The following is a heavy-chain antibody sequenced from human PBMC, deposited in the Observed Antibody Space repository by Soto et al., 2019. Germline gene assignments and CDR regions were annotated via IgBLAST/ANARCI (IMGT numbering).Heavy chain of an antibody. CDR2: ISTYNGNT. D-gene: IGHD2-15*01. V-gene: IGHV1-18*01. Sequence: QVQLVQSGAEVKKPGASVKVSCEASGYTFDRYGISWVRQAPGQGLEWMGWISTYNGNTNYAQKLKGRDTMTTYTFTSTAYMELRSLTSDDTAVYYCAREGYCSSGSCALYSHEYFGMDVWGQGTTVTVSS. CDR1: GYTFDRYG. J-gene: IGHJ6*02. CDR3: AREGYCSSGSCALYSHEYFGMDV.